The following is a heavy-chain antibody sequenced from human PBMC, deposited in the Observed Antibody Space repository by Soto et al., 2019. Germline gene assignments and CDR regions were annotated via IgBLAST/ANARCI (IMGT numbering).Heavy chain of an antibody. V-gene: IGHV3-23*01. CDR3: AKGLIAVAPGDAFDI. J-gene: IGHJ3*02. CDR1: GFTFSFYA. D-gene: IGHD6-19*01. CDR2: ISGSGGYT. Sequence: GGSLRLSCAASGFTFSFYAMHWVRQAPGKGLEWVSAISGSGGYTYYADSVKGRFTISRDNSKNTLYLQMNSLRAEDTAVYYCAKGLIAVAPGDAFDIWGQGTTVTVSS.